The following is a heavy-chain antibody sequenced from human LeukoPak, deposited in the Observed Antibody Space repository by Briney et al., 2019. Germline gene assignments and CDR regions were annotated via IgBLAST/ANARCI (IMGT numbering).Heavy chain of an antibody. CDR3: ARVGYPTQRRVLSTVTIPTAGAFDI. Sequence: SETLSLTCAVYGGSFSSYYWSWIRQPPGKGLEWIGEINHTGSTKYNPSLKSRVSISVDTSKNQFSLRLTSVTAADTAVNHCARVGYPTQRRVLSTVTIPTAGAFDIWGQGTLVTVSS. J-gene: IGHJ3*02. CDR2: INHTGST. D-gene: IGHD4-17*01. CDR1: GGSFSSYY. V-gene: IGHV4-34*01.